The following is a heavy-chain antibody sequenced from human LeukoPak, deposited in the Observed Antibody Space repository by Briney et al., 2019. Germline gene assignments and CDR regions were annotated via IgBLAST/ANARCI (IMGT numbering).Heavy chain of an antibody. CDR3: ARGPYYYDSSGNQIDY. J-gene: IGHJ4*02. V-gene: IGHV1-8*01. Sequence: ASVKVSCKASGYTFTSYDINWVRQATGQGLEWMGWMNPNSDNTGYAQKFQGRVTMTRNTSISTAYMELRSLRSEDTAVYYCARGPYYYDSSGNQIDYWGQGTLVTVSS. D-gene: IGHD3-22*01. CDR2: MNPNSDNT. CDR1: GYTFTSYD.